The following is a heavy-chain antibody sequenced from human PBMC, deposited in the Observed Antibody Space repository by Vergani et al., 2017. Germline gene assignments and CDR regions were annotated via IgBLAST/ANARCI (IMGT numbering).Heavy chain of an antibody. Sequence: QVQLQESGPGLLKPSETLSLTCGVSDGSINSRSYYWAWIRQPPGKGLEWIGMMFYSGTTYYNPSLKSRVTIFLDTSKSQFSLKVTSVTAADTAVYFCARGKYNSGDYYYYYGLDVWGQGTTATVSS. CDR1: DGSINSRSYY. CDR2: MFYSGTT. J-gene: IGHJ6*02. D-gene: IGHD3-22*01. V-gene: IGHV4-39*01. CDR3: ARGKYNSGDYYYYYGLDV.